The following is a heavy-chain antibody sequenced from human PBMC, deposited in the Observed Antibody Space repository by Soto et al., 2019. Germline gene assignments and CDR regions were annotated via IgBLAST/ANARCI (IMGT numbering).Heavy chain of an antibody. CDR3: ARTTRLANDAFDI. D-gene: IGHD6-19*01. Sequence: GGSLRLSCAASGFTFSSYSMNWVRQAPGKGLEWVSSISSSSSYIYYADSVKGRFTISRDNAKNSLYLQMNSLRAEDTAVYYCARTTRLANDAFDIWGQGTMVTVSS. J-gene: IGHJ3*02. V-gene: IGHV3-21*01. CDR2: ISSSSSYI. CDR1: GFTFSSYS.